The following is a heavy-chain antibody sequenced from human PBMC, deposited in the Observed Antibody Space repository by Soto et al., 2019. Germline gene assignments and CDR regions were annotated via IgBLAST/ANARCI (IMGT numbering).Heavy chain of an antibody. Sequence: PSQTLSLTCAISGDSVSSNSAAWNWIRQAPSRGLERLGRTYYRSKWYNDYAVSVKSRITINPDTSKNQFSLQLNFVTPEDTAVYYCARDRSFLLEWLPTLDYYYYYGMDVWGQGTTVTVSS. D-gene: IGHD3-3*01. J-gene: IGHJ6*02. CDR2: TYYRSKWYN. V-gene: IGHV6-1*01. CDR3: ARDRSFLLEWLPTLDYYYYYGMDV. CDR1: GDSVSSNSAA.